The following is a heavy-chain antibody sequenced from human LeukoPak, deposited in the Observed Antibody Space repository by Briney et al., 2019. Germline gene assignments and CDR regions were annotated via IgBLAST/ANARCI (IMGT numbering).Heavy chain of an antibody. CDR2: IKQDGSEK. Sequence: GGSLRLSCAASGFTFSTYRMSWVRQAPGKGLEWVANIKQDGSEKYYVDSVKGRFTISRDNAKNSLYLQMNSPRAEDTAVYYCARNLGGYYPSGFDYWGQGTLVTVSS. J-gene: IGHJ4*02. CDR1: GFTFSTYR. V-gene: IGHV3-7*01. D-gene: IGHD3-22*01. CDR3: ARNLGGYYPSGFDY.